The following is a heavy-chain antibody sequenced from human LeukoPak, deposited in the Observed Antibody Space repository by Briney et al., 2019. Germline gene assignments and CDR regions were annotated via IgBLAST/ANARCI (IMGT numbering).Heavy chain of an antibody. Sequence: PGRSLRLSCAASGFTFSSYAMHWVRQAPGKGLEWVAVISYDGSNKYYADSVKGRFTISRDNSKNTLYLQMNSLRAEDTAVYYCAKDDSSGYYPGWFDPWGQGTLVTVSS. J-gene: IGHJ5*02. CDR2: ISYDGSNK. V-gene: IGHV3-30-3*01. D-gene: IGHD3-22*01. CDR1: GFTFSSYA. CDR3: AKDDSSGYYPGWFDP.